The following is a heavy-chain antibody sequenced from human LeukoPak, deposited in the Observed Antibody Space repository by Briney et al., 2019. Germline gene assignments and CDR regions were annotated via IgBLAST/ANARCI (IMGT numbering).Heavy chain of an antibody. CDR1: GGSFSGYY. D-gene: IGHD5-18*01. CDR2: INHSGST. CDR3: ARRGYSYGPGGYYYGMDV. J-gene: IGHJ6*04. V-gene: IGHV4-34*01. Sequence: SETLSLTCAVYGGSFSGYYWSWIRQPPGKGLEWIGEINHSGSTNYNPSLKSRVTISVDTSKNQFSLKLSSVTAGDTAVYYCARRGYSYGPGGYYYGMDVWGKETTVTVSS.